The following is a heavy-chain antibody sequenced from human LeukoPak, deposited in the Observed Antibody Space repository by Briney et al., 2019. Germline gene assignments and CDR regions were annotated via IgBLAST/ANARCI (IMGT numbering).Heavy chain of an antibody. CDR1: GFTFSSYW. CDR3: AKSPHYYDSSGYSYAFDI. D-gene: IGHD3-22*01. V-gene: IGHV3-23*01. Sequence: GGSLRLSCAASGFTFSSYWMSWVRQAPGKGLEWVSHISGSGISTYYADSVKGRFTFSRDNSKNTLYLQMNSLRAEDTAVYYCAKSPHYYDSSGYSYAFDIWGQGTMVTVSS. CDR2: ISGSGIST. J-gene: IGHJ3*02.